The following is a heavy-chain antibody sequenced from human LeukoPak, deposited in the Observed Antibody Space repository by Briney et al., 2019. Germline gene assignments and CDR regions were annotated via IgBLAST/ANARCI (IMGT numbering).Heavy chain of an antibody. Sequence: PSQTLSLTCTVSGGSISSGGYYWSWIRQPPGKGLEWIGYIYHSGSTYYNPSLKSRVTISVDRSKNQFSLKLSSVTAADTAVYYCARDRGSGWLHYFDCWGQGTLVTVSS. J-gene: IGHJ4*02. CDR2: IYHSGST. D-gene: IGHD6-19*01. CDR3: ARDRGSGWLHYFDC. CDR1: GGSISSGGYY. V-gene: IGHV4-30-2*01.